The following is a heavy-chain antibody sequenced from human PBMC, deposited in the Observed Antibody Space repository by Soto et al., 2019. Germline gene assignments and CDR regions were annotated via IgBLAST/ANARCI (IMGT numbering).Heavy chain of an antibody. CDR1: GGTFSSYA. V-gene: IGHV1-69*06. D-gene: IGHD6-19*01. CDR3: ASCPINSPIVSSGWLNHAFDI. Sequence: GASVKVSCKASGGTFSSYAISWVRQAPGQGLEWMGGIIPIFGTANYAQKFQGRVTITADKSTSTAYMELSSLRSEDTAVYYCASCPINSPIVSSGWLNHAFDIWGQGTMVTVSS. J-gene: IGHJ3*02. CDR2: IIPIFGTA.